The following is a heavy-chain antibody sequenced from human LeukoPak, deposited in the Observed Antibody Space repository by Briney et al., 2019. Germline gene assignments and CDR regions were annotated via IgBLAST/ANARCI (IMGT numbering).Heavy chain of an antibody. Sequence: PGRSLRLSCAASGFPFSSYAMHWVRQAPGKGLEWVAVISYDGSNKYYADSVKGRFTISRDNSKNTLYLQMNSLRAEDTAVYYCARGPAWNDVFYYYGMDVWGQGTTVTVSS. CDR3: ARGPAWNDVFYYYGMDV. D-gene: IGHD1-1*01. CDR2: ISYDGSNK. J-gene: IGHJ6*02. CDR1: GFPFSSYA. V-gene: IGHV3-30-3*01.